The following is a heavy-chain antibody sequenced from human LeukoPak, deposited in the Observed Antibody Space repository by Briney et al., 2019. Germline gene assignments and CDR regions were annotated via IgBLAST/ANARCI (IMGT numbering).Heavy chain of an antibody. CDR2: ISGSGGST. V-gene: IGHV3-23*01. Sequence: PGGSLRLSCAASGFTFSSYAMSWVRQAPGKGLEWVSAISGSGGSTYYADSVKGRFTISRDNSKNTLYLQMNSLRAEDTAVYYCARPGYYYGSGSYYELWGQGTLVTVSS. J-gene: IGHJ4*02. D-gene: IGHD3-10*01. CDR1: GFTFSSYA. CDR3: ARPGYYYGSGSYYEL.